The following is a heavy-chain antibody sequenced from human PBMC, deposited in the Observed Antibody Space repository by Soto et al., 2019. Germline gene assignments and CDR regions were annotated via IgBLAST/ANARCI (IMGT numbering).Heavy chain of an antibody. CDR1: GYSFTSYW. J-gene: IGHJ5*02. CDR3: ARRRANSSGWRGDNWFDP. Sequence: PGESLKISCKGSGYSFTSYWIGWVSQMPGKGLEWMGIIYPGDSDTRYNQSFQGQVTISAAKSISTAYRKWSSLNASDTAMYYCARRRANSSGWRGDNWFDPWGQGTLVTVSS. CDR2: IYPGDSDT. V-gene: IGHV5-51*01. D-gene: IGHD6-19*01.